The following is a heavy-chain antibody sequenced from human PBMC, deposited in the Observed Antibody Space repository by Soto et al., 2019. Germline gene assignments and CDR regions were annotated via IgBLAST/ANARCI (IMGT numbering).Heavy chain of an antibody. CDR1: GGTFSSYA. V-gene: IGHV1-69*13. D-gene: IGHD6-19*01. CDR2: IIPIFGTA. CDR3: ARGNSSGWYGVYYYYGRDV. J-gene: IGHJ6*02. Sequence: SVKVSCKASGGTFSSYAISWVRQAPGQGLEWMGGIIPIFGTANYAQKFQGRVTITADESTSTAYMELSSLRSEDTAVYYCARGNSSGWYGVYYYYGRDVWGQGTTVTVSS.